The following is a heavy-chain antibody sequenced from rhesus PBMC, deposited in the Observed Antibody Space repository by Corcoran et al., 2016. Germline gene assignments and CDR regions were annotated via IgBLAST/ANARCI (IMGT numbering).Heavy chain of an antibody. CDR2: IYGGRGRP. Sequence: QVQLQESGPGLVKPSETLSLTCAVSGGSISSNYWSWIRQSPGKGLEWIGYIYGGRGRPRSHPPLKRRVTISTDPSTNQFYLKLSSVTAADAAGYYCARFVLQFLEWLDPLYYFDYWGQGVLVTVSS. V-gene: IGHV4-147*01. D-gene: IGHD3-3*01. CDR3: ARFVLQFLEWLDPLYYFDY. CDR1: GGSISSNY. J-gene: IGHJ4*01.